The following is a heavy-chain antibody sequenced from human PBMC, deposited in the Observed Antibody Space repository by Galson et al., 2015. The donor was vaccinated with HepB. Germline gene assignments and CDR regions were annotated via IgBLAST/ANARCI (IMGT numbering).Heavy chain of an antibody. D-gene: IGHD2-21*01. CDR2: INAGNGNT. V-gene: IGHV1-3*01. J-gene: IGHJ6*02. Sequence: SVKVSCKASGYTFTSYAMHWVRQAPGQRLEWMGWINAGNGNTKYSQKFQGRVTITKDTSTDTAYMELSSLRSEDTAVYYCATDIDPQIVVGRADYYYYGMDVWGQGTTVTVSS. CDR3: ATDIDPQIVVGRADYYYYGMDV. CDR1: GYTFTSYA.